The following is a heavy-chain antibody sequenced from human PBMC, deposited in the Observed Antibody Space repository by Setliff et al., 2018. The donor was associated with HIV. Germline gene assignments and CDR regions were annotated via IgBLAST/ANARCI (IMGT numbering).Heavy chain of an antibody. Sequence: GGSLRLSCAASGFNFSSHTMNWIRQAPGKGLEWVSSISSTGTYIYYADSVKGRFTISRDNAKNSLYLQMNSLRAEDTAVYYCASGGYSYGYNSWFDPWGQGTLVTVSS. D-gene: IGHD5-18*01. CDR1: GFNFSSHT. CDR2: ISSTGTYI. J-gene: IGHJ5*02. V-gene: IGHV3-21*01. CDR3: ASGGYSYGYNSWFDP.